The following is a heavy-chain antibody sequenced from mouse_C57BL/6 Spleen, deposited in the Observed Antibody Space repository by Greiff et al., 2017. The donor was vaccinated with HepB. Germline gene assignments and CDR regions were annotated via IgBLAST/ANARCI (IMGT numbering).Heavy chain of an antibody. CDR2: IYPGDGDT. CDR3: ARRDLYYDYGYYFDY. J-gene: IGHJ2*01. D-gene: IGHD2-4*01. V-gene: IGHV1-80*01. CDR1: GYAFSSYW. Sequence: QVQLKESGAELVKPGASVKISCKASGYAFSSYWMNWVKQRPGKGLEWIGQIYPGDGDTNYNGKFKGKATLTADKSSSTAYMQLSSLTSEDSAVYFCARRDLYYDYGYYFDYWGQGTTLTVSS.